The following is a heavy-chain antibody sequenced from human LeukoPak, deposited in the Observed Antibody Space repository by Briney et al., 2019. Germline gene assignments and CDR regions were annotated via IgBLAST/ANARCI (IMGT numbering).Heavy chain of an antibody. CDR2: ISGSGGRT. J-gene: IGHJ4*02. CDR3: GSSGCTQGPCFDY. CDR1: GFAFSSEA. V-gene: IGHV3-23*01. Sequence: GGSLRLSSAPSGFAFSSEAVSCVPQSPGNELKSFTAISGSGGRTYYAESVKGRFTISRENSKNTLYLQMNSLRAEDTAVYYCGSSGCTQGPCFDYWGKGPLVTVSS. D-gene: IGHD6-19*01.